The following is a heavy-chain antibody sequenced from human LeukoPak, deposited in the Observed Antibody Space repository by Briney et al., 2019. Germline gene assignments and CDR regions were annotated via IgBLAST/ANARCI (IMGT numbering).Heavy chain of an antibody. J-gene: IGHJ4*02. D-gene: IGHD6-19*01. CDR3: AEIAVAGSGERDY. Sequence: SVKVSCKASGGTFSSYAISWVRQAPGQGLEWMGRIIPIFGIANYAQKFQGRVTITADKSTSTAYMELSSLRSEDTAVYYCAEIAVAGSGERDYWGQGTLVTVSS. V-gene: IGHV1-69*04. CDR1: GGTFSSYA. CDR2: IIPIFGIA.